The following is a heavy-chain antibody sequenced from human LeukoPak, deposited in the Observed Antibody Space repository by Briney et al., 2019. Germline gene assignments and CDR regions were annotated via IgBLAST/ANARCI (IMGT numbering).Heavy chain of an antibody. V-gene: IGHV4-59*01. J-gene: IGHJ6*02. CDR1: GGSISSYY. CDR2: INYSGST. CDR3: ARDYFTSCYYYGVDV. Sequence: PSETLSLTCTVSGGSISSYYLNWIRQPPGKGLEWIGSINYSGSTNYNPSLKSRVTISIDTSKNQLSLKLSSVTAADTAVYYCARDYFTSCYYYGVDVWGQGTTVTVSS. D-gene: IGHD2/OR15-2a*01.